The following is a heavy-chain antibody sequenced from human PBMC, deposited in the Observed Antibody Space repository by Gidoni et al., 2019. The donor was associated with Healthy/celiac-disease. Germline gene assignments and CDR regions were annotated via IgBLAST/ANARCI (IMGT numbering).Heavy chain of an antibody. CDR1: GYAFTSYD. Sequence: QVQLVQSGAEVKKPGASVKVSCKTSGYAFTSYDISWVRQAPGQGLEWMGWISAYNGNTNYAQKLQGRVTMTTDTFTSTAYMELRGLRSDDTAVYYCASGRYGSGSTYYYGMDVWGQGTTVTVSS. J-gene: IGHJ6*02. CDR3: ASGRYGSGSTYYYGMDV. V-gene: IGHV1-18*01. D-gene: IGHD3-10*01. CDR2: ISAYNGNT.